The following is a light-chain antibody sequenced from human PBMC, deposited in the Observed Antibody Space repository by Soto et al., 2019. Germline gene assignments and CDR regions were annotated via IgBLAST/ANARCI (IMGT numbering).Light chain of an antibody. CDR1: QSVSSSD. CDR3: HQYGISPPT. CDR2: GAS. J-gene: IGKJ1*01. Sequence: EVFLTQSPFTLSLSPVEIATLSCRASQSVSSSDLAWYQQKPGQAPRLLISGASNRATGTPDRFSGSGSGTDFTLTITSLEPEDFAVFYCHQYGISPPTFGQGTKVDIK. V-gene: IGKV3-20*01.